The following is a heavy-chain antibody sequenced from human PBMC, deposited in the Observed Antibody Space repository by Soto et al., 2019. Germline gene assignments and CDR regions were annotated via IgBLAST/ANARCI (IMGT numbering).Heavy chain of an antibody. V-gene: IGHV4-34*01. D-gene: IGHD3-10*01. J-gene: IGHJ3*02. Sequence: PSETLSVTCAVYCGSFSGDYWSWIRQPPGKGLEWIGEINHSGSTNYNPSLKSRVTISVDTSKNQFSLKLSSVTAADTAVYYCARGQKGSGRLLGHAFDIWGQGTMVTVSS. CDR2: INHSGST. CDR1: CGSFSGDY. CDR3: ARGQKGSGRLLGHAFDI.